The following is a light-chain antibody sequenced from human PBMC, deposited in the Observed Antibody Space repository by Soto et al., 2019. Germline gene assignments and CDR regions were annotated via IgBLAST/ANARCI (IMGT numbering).Light chain of an antibody. V-gene: IGLV2-8*01. J-gene: IGLJ2*01. CDR1: SSVAGGYNY. Sequence: QSVLTQPPSASGSPGQSVTISCTGTSSVAGGYNYVSWYQQYPGKAPKLMIYEVSKRPSRVPDRFSGSKSGNTASLTVSGLQAEDEADYYCSSYAGSNNLVFGGGTKLTVL. CDR2: EVS. CDR3: SSYAGSNNLV.